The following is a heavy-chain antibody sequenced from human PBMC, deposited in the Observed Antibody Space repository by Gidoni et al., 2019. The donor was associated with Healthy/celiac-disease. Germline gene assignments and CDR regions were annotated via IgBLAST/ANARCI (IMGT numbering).Heavy chain of an antibody. J-gene: IGHJ4*02. D-gene: IGHD4-17*01. CDR3: ARADYGGNRY. CDR2: INHSGST. Sequence: QVQLQQWGAGLLKPSETLSLTCAVYGGSFSGYYWSWIRQPPGKGLEWIGEINHSGSTNYNPSLKSRVTISVDTSKNQFSLKLSSVTAADTAVYYCARADYGGNRYWGQGTLVTVSS. V-gene: IGHV4-34*01. CDR1: GGSFSGYY.